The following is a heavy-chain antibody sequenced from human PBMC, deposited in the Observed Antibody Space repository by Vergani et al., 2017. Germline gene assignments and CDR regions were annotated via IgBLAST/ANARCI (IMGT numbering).Heavy chain of an antibody. J-gene: IGHJ5*02. CDR3: ARQASYYYDRSGHYYEGWIDP. CDR1: GGTFSSYA. D-gene: IGHD3-22*01. V-gene: IGHV1-69*18. CDR2: TIPMLGAT. Sequence: QVQLVQSGAGVKKPGSSVKVSCKASGGTFSSYAISWVRQAPGQGLEWMGRTIPMLGATNYAQKFQGRVTITADESTSTAYMELSSLRSEDTAVYYCARQASYYYDRSGHYYEGWIDPWGQGTLVTVSS.